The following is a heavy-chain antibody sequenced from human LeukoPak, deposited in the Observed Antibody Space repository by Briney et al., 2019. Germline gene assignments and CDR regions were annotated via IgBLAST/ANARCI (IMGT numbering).Heavy chain of an antibody. J-gene: IGHJ4*02. D-gene: IGHD2-15*01. CDR3: LGYCSGGRCYSGGH. Sequence: GGSLRLSCAASGFTFSTYAMSWVRQAPGKGLEWVSTVSTSGGSTYYADSVKGRFTTSRDNSKNTQYLQMNSLRAEDTAIYYCLGYCSGGRCYSGGHWGQGTLVTVSS. CDR1: GFTFSTYA. CDR2: VSTSGGST. V-gene: IGHV3-23*01.